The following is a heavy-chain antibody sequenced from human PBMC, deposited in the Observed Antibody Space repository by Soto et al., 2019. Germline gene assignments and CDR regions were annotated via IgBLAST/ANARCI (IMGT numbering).Heavy chain of an antibody. CDR2: IIPIFGTA. D-gene: IGHD5-12*01. CDR1: GGTFSSYA. CDR3: ARDGVATFVYYYGMDV. Sequence: SVKVSCKASGGTFSSYAISWVRQAPGQGLEWMGGIIPIFGTANYAQKFQGRVTITADESTSTAYMELSSLRSEDTAVYYCARDGVATFVYYYGMDVWGQGTTVSVSS. V-gene: IGHV1-69*13. J-gene: IGHJ6*02.